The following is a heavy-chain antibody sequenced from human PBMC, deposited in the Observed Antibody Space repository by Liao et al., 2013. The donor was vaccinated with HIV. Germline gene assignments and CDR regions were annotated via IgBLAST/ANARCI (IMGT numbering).Heavy chain of an antibody. J-gene: IGHJ4*02. D-gene: IGHD6-13*01. CDR3: ASLGAASPFDY. CDR1: GGSFSGYH. Sequence: QVQLQQWGAGLLKPSETLSLTCAVYGGSFSGYHWSWIRQPAGKGLEWIGRISTSGTTNYNPSLMSRVTMSVDTSKSQFSLRLTSMTAADTAVYYCASLGAASPFDYWGQGILVTVSS. V-gene: IGHV4-59*10. CDR2: ISTSGTT.